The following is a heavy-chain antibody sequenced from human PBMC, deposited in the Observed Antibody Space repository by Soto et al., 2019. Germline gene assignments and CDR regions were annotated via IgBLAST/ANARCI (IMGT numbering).Heavy chain of an antibody. Sequence: QVQLVESGGGVVQPGRSLRLSCAASGFTLSSYGMHWVRQTPGKGLEWVAVIWYDGDNKYYADSVKVRFTISRDESKNTVYLRMSSLRGEDTGVYYCERGSAGSESVVVVPAIDFYSFDTWGQGTLVSVSS. J-gene: IGHJ4*02. CDR3: ERGSAGSESVVVVPAIDFYSFDT. CDR2: IWYDGDNK. V-gene: IGHV3-33*01. D-gene: IGHD2-15*01. CDR1: GFTLSSYG.